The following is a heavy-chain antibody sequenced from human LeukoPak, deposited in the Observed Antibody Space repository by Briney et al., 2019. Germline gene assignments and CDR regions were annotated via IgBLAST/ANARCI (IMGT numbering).Heavy chain of an antibody. V-gene: IGHV5-51*01. D-gene: IGHD3-10*01. CDR3: ARHHRFGVTPSTFDH. J-gene: IGHJ4*02. CDR2: IYPGYSDT. Sequence: GESLKISCKGSGYSFTSYLISRVRHMPRKGLEWMGIIYPGYSDTRYIPSFPGQVTISADNSISTASLQWSSLQASDTPISSCARHHRFGVTPSTFDHWGQGPLVPVPS. CDR1: GYSFTSYL.